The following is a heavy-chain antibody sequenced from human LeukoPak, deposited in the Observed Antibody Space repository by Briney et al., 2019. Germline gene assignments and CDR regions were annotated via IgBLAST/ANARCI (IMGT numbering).Heavy chain of an antibody. Sequence: SETLSLTCTVSGGSISSSSAYWGWIRQPPGKGLEWIGSIYYSKNTYYNPSLKSRVTISADTSKNQFSLTLCSVSTTDTAVYYCVSPRGFSYGYFDYWGQGTLVTVSS. J-gene: IGHJ4*02. CDR1: GGSISSSSAY. CDR3: VSPRGFSYGYFDY. CDR2: IYYSKNT. V-gene: IGHV4-39*01. D-gene: IGHD5-18*01.